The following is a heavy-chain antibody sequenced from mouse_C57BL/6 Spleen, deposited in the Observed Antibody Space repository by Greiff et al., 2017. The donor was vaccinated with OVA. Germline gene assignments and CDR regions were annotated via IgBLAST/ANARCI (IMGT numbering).Heavy chain of an antibody. D-gene: IGHD3-3*01. J-gene: IGHJ2*01. CDR3: ARGADSRGYFDY. CDR1: GYTFTSYW. V-gene: IGHV1-52*01. CDR2: IDPSDSET. Sequence: VQLQQPGAELVRPGSSVKLSCKASGYTFTSYWMHWVKQRPIQGLEWIGNIDPSDSETHYNQKFKDKATLTVDKSSSTAYMQLSSLTSEDSAVYYCARGADSRGYFDYWGQGTTLTVSS.